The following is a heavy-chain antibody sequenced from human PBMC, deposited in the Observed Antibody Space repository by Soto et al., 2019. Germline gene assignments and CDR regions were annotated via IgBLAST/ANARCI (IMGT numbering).Heavy chain of an antibody. Sequence: QVQLVQSGAEVKKPGASVKVSCKTSGYPFTSYGINWVRQAPGQGPEWMGWISAYNGKTSYTQKFQGRVTMTTDTSTGTAYMELRSLRSDDTAVYYCARDRLIAVTGLLHYWCQGTLVTVSS. D-gene: IGHD6-19*01. V-gene: IGHV1-18*01. CDR2: ISAYNGKT. CDR3: ARDRLIAVTGLLHY. J-gene: IGHJ4*02. CDR1: GYPFTSYG.